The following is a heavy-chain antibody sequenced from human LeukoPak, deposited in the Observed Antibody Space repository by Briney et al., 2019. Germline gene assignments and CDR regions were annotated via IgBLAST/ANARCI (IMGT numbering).Heavy chain of an antibody. J-gene: IGHJ2*01. Sequence: GGSLRLSCAASGFTFSSSAMNWVRQAPGKGLEWVAVIWYDGSNKYYPDSVQGRFTISRDNSKNTLYLQVNSLRAEDTAVYYCARDRSMSGWYIDLWGRGTLVTVSS. D-gene: IGHD2/OR15-2a*01. CDR1: GFTFSSSA. CDR2: IWYDGSNK. CDR3: ARDRSMSGWYIDL. V-gene: IGHV3-33*08.